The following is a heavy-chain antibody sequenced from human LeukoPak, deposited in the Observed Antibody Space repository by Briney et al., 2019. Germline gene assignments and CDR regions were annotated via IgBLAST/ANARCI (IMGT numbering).Heavy chain of an antibody. D-gene: IGHD3-22*01. V-gene: IGHV4-39*01. CDR2: IYYNGST. CDR1: GGSISSSTYY. J-gene: IGHJ2*01. CDR3: ARQSPYYYDSSGYYVWYFDL. Sequence: SETLSLTCTVSGGSISSSTYYWGWIRQPPGKGLEWIASIYYNGSTYYNPSLKSRVSISVDTSKNQFSLKLSSVTAADTAVYYCARQSPYYYDSSGYYVWYFDLWGRGTPVTVSS.